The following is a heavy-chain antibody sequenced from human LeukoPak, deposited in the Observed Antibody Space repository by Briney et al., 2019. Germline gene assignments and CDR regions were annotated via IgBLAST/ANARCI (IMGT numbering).Heavy chain of an antibody. D-gene: IGHD3-10*01. CDR3: ATEGFGESPHDAFDI. CDR2: FDPEDGET. CDR1: GYTLTELS. Sequence: ASVKVSCKVSGYTLTELSMHWVRQAPGKGLEWMGGFDPEDGETIYARKFQGRVTMTEDTSTDTAYMELSSLRSEDTAVYYCATEGFGESPHDAFDIWGQGTMVTVSS. V-gene: IGHV1-24*01. J-gene: IGHJ3*02.